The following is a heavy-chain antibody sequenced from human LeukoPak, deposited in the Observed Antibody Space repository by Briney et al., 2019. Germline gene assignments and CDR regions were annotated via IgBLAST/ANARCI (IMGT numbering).Heavy chain of an antibody. CDR2: IYTSGNI. D-gene: IGHD2-21*01. J-gene: IGHJ4*02. Sequence: SETLSLTCTVSGGSISSYYWSWLRQPAGKGLEWIGRIYTSGNINYNPSLKSRVTISVYKSKNQFSLKLTSVTAADTAVYYCARDVVGSIDYWGQGTLVTVSS. V-gene: IGHV4-4*07. CDR3: ARDVVGSIDY. CDR1: GGSISSYY.